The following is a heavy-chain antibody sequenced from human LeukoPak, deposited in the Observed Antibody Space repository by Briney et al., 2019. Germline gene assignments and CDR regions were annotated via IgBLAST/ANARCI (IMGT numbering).Heavy chain of an antibody. V-gene: IGHV4-59*01. J-gene: IGHJ6*02. CDR3: ARDYYDSSGYYYGMDV. Sequence: SETLSLTCTVSGGSISSYYWSWIRQPPGKGLEWIGYIYYSGGTNYNPSLKSRVTISVDTSKNQFSLKLSSVTAADTAVYYCARDYYDSSGYYYGMDVWGQGTTVTVSS. CDR2: IYYSGGT. D-gene: IGHD3-22*01. CDR1: GGSISSYY.